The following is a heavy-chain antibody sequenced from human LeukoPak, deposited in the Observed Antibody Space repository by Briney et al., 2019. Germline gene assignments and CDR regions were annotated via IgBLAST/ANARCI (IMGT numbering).Heavy chain of an antibody. Sequence: PSETLSLTCTVSGGSISSGDYYWSWIRQPPGKGLEWIGYIYYSGSTYYNPSLKSRVTISVDTSKNQFSLKLSSVTAADTSVYYCARDEYLWFGENYGMDVWGQGTTVTVSS. J-gene: IGHJ6*02. CDR1: GGSISSGDYY. CDR2: IYYSGST. CDR3: ARDEYLWFGENYGMDV. V-gene: IGHV4-30-4*01. D-gene: IGHD3-10*01.